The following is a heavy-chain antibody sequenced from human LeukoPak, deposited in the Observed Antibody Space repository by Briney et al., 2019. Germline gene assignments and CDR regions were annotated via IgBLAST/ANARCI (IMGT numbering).Heavy chain of an antibody. CDR2: IYSGGST. Sequence: GGSLRLSCAASGFTVSSNYMSWVRQAPGKGLEWVSVIYSGGSTYYADSVKGRFTISRDNAKNTLYLQMNSLRAEDTAVYYCAREEVNSNYFGWGQGTLVTVSS. CDR1: GFTVSSNY. D-gene: IGHD4-11*01. V-gene: IGHV3-53*01. J-gene: IGHJ4*02. CDR3: AREEVNSNYFG.